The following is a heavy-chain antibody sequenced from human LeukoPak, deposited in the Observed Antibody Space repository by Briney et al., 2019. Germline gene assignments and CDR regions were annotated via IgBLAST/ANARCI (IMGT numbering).Heavy chain of an antibody. CDR3: AKEGCSSTSCYRRSYYFDY. V-gene: IGHV3-30*18. CDR2: ISYDGSNK. D-gene: IGHD2-2*01. Sequence: AGGSLRLSCAASGFTFSSYWMTWVRQAPGKGLEWVAVISYDGSNKYYADSVKGRFTISRDNSKNTLYLQMNSLRAEDTAVYYCAKEGCSSTSCYRRSYYFDYWGQGTLVTVSS. J-gene: IGHJ4*02. CDR1: GFTFSSYW.